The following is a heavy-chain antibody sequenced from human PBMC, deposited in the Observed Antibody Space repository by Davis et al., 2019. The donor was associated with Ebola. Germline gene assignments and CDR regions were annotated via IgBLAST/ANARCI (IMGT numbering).Heavy chain of an antibody. J-gene: IGHJ5*02. CDR2: ISSNGGST. V-gene: IGHV3-64D*06. Sequence: GESLKISCSASGFTFSSYAMHWVRQAPGKGLEYVSAISSNGGSTYYADSVKGRFTISRDNSKNTLYLQMSSLRAEDTAVYYCVKCGQGWKPAEILFDPWGQGTLVTVSS. D-gene: IGHD4-23*01. CDR3: VKCGQGWKPAEILFDP. CDR1: GFTFSSYA.